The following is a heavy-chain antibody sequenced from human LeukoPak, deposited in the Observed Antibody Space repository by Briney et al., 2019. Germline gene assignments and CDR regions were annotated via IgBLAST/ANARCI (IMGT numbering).Heavy chain of an antibody. CDR3: AREAGPYTGFDY. CDR2: ISSSSSYI. CDR1: GFTFSSYS. Sequence: GGSLRLSCAASGFTFSSYSMNWVRQAPGKGLEWVSSISSSSSYIYYADSVKGRFTISTDNAKNSLYMQMNSLRAEDTAVYYCAREAGPYTGFDYWGQGTLVTVSS. D-gene: IGHD3-16*01. V-gene: IGHV3-21*01. J-gene: IGHJ4*02.